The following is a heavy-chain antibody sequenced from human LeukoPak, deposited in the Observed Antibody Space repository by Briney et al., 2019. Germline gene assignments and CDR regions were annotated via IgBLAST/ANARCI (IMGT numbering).Heavy chain of an antibody. V-gene: IGHV3-23*01. D-gene: IGHD6-6*01. CDR1: GFTFSNYA. Sequence: PGGSLRLSCAASGFTFSNYAMNWVRQAPGKGLEWVSSISGSGGATYHADSVKGRFTISRDNSKNTLYLQMNSLRAEDTAVYYCAKDRFSSSSGVSFDVWGQGTLVTVSS. J-gene: IGHJ3*01. CDR2: ISGSGGAT. CDR3: AKDRFSSSSGVSFDV.